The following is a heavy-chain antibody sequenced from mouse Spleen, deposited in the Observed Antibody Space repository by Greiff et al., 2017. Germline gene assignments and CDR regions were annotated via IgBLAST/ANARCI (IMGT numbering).Heavy chain of an antibody. CDR3: ASELTGPYFDY. D-gene: IGHD4-1*01. Sequence: EVQLQQSGGDLVKPGGSLKLSCAASGFTFSSYGMSWVRQTPDKRLEWVATISSGGSYTYYPDSVKGRFTISRDNAKNTLYLQMSSLKSEDTAMYYCASELTGPYFDYWGQGTTLTVSS. J-gene: IGHJ2*01. V-gene: IGHV5-6*01. CDR1: GFTFSSYG. CDR2: ISSGGSYT.